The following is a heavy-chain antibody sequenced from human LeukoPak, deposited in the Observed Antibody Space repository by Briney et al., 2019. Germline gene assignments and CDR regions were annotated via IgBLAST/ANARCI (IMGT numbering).Heavy chain of an antibody. J-gene: IGHJ4*02. CDR2: INHSGST. Sequence: SETPSLTCGVYGGSFSGYYWSWIRQPPGKGLEWIGEINHSGSTDYNPSLKSRVTISVDTSKNQFSLYLTSVTAADTAVYYCATRTTWGQGTLVTVSS. D-gene: IGHD4-17*01. V-gene: IGHV4-34*01. CDR1: GGSFSGYY. CDR3: ATRTT.